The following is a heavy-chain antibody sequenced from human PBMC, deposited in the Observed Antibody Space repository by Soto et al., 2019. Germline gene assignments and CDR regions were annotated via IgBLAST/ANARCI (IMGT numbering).Heavy chain of an antibody. J-gene: IGHJ3*02. Sequence: SETLSLTCTVSGGSISSYYWSWIRQPPGKGLEWIGYIYYSGSTNYNPSLKSRVTISVDTSKNQFSLKLSSVTAADTAVYCCASHKIVVVAATRSVTAFDIWGQGTMVTVSS. CDR2: IYYSGST. D-gene: IGHD2-15*01. CDR1: GGSISSYY. CDR3: ASHKIVVVAATRSVTAFDI. V-gene: IGHV4-59*08.